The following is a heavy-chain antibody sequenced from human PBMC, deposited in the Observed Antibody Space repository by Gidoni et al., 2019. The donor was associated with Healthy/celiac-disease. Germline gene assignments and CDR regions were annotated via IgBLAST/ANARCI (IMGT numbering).Heavy chain of an antibody. CDR2: ISGSGSST. CDR1: GFTFSSYA. V-gene: IGHV3-23*01. D-gene: IGHD5-12*01. Sequence: EVQLLESGGGLVQPGGSLRLSCAASGFTFSSYAMSWVRQAPGKGLEWVSAISGSGSSTYYADSVKSRFTISRDNSKTTLYLQMNSLRAEDTAVYYCAKSVRAVATIGMDVWGQGTTVTVSS. CDR3: AKSVRAVATIGMDV. J-gene: IGHJ6*02.